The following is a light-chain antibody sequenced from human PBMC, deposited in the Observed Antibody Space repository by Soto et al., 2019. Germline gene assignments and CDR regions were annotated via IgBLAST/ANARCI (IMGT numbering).Light chain of an antibody. CDR1: QIISSY. Sequence: DIQMTQSPSSLSASVRDRVTITCRASQIISSYLNWYQQKPGKAPKLLIYAASSLQSGVPSRFSGSGSGTDFTLTVSSLQPEDFATYFCQQSYSTPRTFGQGTKVDIK. V-gene: IGKV1-39*01. J-gene: IGKJ1*01. CDR2: AAS. CDR3: QQSYSTPRT.